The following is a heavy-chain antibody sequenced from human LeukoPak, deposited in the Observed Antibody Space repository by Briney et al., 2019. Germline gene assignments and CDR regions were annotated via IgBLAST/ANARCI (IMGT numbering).Heavy chain of an antibody. CDR2: IRSKANSYAT. CDR1: GFTFSGSA. J-gene: IGHJ4*02. Sequence: GGSLRLSCAASGFTFSGSAMHWVRQASGKGLEWVGRIRSKANSYATAYAASVKGRFTISRDDSKNTAYLQMNSLKTEDTAVYYCTVGVVVAATRGLDYWGQGTLVTVSS. D-gene: IGHD2-15*01. V-gene: IGHV3-73*01. CDR3: TVGVVVAATRGLDY.